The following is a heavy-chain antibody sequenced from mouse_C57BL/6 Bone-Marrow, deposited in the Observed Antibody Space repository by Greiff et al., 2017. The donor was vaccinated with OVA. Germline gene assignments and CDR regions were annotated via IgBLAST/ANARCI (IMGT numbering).Heavy chain of an antibody. CDR3: TGDGDWFAY. J-gene: IGHJ3*01. D-gene: IGHD2-13*01. CDR1: GFTFSDAW. Sequence: EVMLVESGGGLVQPGGSMKLSCAASGFTFSDAWMDWVRQSPEKGLEWVAEIRNKANNHATYSAESVKGRFTISRDDSKGGFYLQRISLRAEDTGIYYCTGDGDWFAYWGQGTLVTVSA. V-gene: IGHV6-6*01. CDR2: IRNKANNHAT.